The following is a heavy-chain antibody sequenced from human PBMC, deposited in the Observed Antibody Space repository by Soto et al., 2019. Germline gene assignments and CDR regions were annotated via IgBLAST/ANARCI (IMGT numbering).Heavy chain of an antibody. CDR2: LSSSGSN. CDR3: VRTMPSLSWPTAALY. Sequence: QVQLQESGPGLVRPSETLSLICSVSGGSVSRDNYHWGWIRQPPGKGLEWIGFLSSSGSNTFNPSPKXRXNXXVDTSKNQFSLKLSSMTATDTAMYFCVRTMPSLSWPTAALYWGQGTLVTVSS. J-gene: IGHJ4*02. V-gene: IGHV4-61*01. D-gene: IGHD6-13*01. CDR1: GGSVSRDNYH.